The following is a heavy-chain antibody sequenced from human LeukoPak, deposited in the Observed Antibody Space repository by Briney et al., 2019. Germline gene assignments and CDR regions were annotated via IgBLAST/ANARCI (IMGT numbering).Heavy chain of an antibody. V-gene: IGHV1-18*01. CDR2: ISAYNGNT. D-gene: IGHD2-15*01. Sequence: ASVKVSCKASGYTFTSYGISWVGQAPGQGVEWMGWISAYNGNTNYAQKLQGRVTMTTEKYTRTAYMELRSLRSDDTAVYYCARDGGNDYWGQGTLVTVSS. CDR1: GYTFTSYG. J-gene: IGHJ4*02. CDR3: ARDGGNDY.